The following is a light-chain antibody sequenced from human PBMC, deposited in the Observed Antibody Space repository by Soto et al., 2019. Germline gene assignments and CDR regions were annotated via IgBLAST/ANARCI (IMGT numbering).Light chain of an antibody. V-gene: IGKV3-11*01. J-gene: IGKJ3*01. CDR1: QSVSSY. CDR3: QHHGSSPPFT. CDR2: DAS. Sequence: EIVLTQSPATLSLSPGERATLSCRASQSVSSYLAWYQQKPGQAPRLLIYDASNRATGIPARFSGSGSGTDFTLTISRLEPEDFAVYYCQHHGSSPPFTFGPGTKVDIK.